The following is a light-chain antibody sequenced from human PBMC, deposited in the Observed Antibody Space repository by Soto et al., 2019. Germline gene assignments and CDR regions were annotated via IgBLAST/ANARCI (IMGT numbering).Light chain of an antibody. CDR1: QSISNNY. J-gene: IGKJ1*01. CDR3: XQYGGSAT. V-gene: IGKV3-20*01. CDR2: GAS. Sequence: EIVVTQSPGTLSLSPGERATLSCRASQSISNNYLAWYQQKPGQAPRLLIYGASSRASGIPDRFSGSGSGTDFTLTISRLEPEDTAVYYSXQYGGSATFXQGTNV.